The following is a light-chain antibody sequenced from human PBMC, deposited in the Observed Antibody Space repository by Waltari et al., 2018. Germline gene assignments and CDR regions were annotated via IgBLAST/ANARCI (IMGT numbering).Light chain of an antibody. V-gene: IGKV1-39*01. J-gene: IGKJ2*01. CDR3: QQSYSILYT. Sequence: DIQMTQSPSSLSASVGDRVTTTRRASQSISSYLNWYQQKPGKAPKLLIYAASTLQSGVPSRFSGSGSGTDFTLTISSLQPEDFATYYCQQSYSILYTFGQGTKLEIK. CDR2: AAS. CDR1: QSISSY.